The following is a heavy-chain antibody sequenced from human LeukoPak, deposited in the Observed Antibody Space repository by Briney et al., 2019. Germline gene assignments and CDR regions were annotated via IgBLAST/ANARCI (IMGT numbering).Heavy chain of an antibody. CDR3: ARDIKDYYDSSGYYWSPDY. D-gene: IGHD3-22*01. V-gene: IGHV1-8*01. J-gene: IGHJ4*02. Sequence: GASVKVSCKASGYTFTSYDINWVRQATGQGLEWMGWMNPNSGNTGYAQKFQGRVTMTRNTSISTAYMELRSLRSDDTAVYYCARDIKDYYDSSGYYWSPDYWGQGTLVTVSS. CDR2: MNPNSGNT. CDR1: GYTFTSYD.